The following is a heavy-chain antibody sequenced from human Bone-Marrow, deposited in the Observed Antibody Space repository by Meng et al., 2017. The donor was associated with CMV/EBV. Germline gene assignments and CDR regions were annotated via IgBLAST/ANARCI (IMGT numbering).Heavy chain of an antibody. Sequence: GESLKISCAASGFTFSSYWMSWVRQAPGKGLEWVANIKQDGSEKYYVDSVKGRFTISRDNAKNSLYLQMNSLRAEDTAVYYCARHARELLHDAFDIWGQGTRVTV. V-gene: IGHV3-7*01. J-gene: IGHJ3*02. CDR3: ARHARELLHDAFDI. CDR1: GFTFSSYW. D-gene: IGHD2-15*01. CDR2: IKQDGSEK.